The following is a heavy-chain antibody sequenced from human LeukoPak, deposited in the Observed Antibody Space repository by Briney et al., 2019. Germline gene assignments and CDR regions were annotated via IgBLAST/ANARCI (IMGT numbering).Heavy chain of an antibody. CDR2: ISWNSGSI. CDR1: GFTFDDYA. D-gene: IGHD3-10*01. CDR3: AKDLLNKFGVVAFDI. J-gene: IGHJ3*02. Sequence: PGGSLTLSCAASGFTFDDYAMHWVRQAPGKGLEWVSGISWNSGSIGYADSVKGRFTISRDNAKNSLYLQMNSLRAEDTALYYCAKDLLNKFGVVAFDIWGQGTMVTVSS. V-gene: IGHV3-9*01.